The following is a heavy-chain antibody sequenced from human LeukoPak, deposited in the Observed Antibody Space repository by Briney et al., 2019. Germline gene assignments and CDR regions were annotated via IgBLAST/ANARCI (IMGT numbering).Heavy chain of an antibody. CDR1: GGSISSSNW. Sequence: PSETLSLTCAVSGGSISSSNWWSWVRQPPGKGLEWIGEIYHSGSTNYNPSLKSRVTISVDTSKNQFSLKLSSVTAADTAVYYCARGRYSSGRLRHFDYWGQGTLVTVSS. CDR2: IYHSGST. V-gene: IGHV4-4*02. J-gene: IGHJ4*02. CDR3: ARGRYSSGRLRHFDY. D-gene: IGHD6-19*01.